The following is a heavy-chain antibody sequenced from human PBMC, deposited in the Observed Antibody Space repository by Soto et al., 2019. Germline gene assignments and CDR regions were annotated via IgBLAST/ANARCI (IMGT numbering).Heavy chain of an antibody. CDR2: IDPIDSKT. CDR3: ARRIAAAGGYYYYAFDV. J-gene: IGHJ6*02. Sequence: LQISCKGSGYNFDTYWINWVRQTPGKGLEWVGRIDPIDSKTKYSPSLEGHITISVDKSISTTYLQWSSLKASDTAIYYCARRIAAAGGYYYYAFDVWGQGTAVTVSS. V-gene: IGHV5-10-1*01. D-gene: IGHD6-13*01. CDR1: GYNFDTYW.